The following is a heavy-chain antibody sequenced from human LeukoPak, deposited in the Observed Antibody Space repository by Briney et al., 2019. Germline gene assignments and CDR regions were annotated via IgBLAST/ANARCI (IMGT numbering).Heavy chain of an antibody. V-gene: IGHV4-34*01. D-gene: IGHD1-26*01. CDR3: ARAVGATTYWFDP. CDR1: GGSFSGYY. J-gene: IGHJ5*02. Sequence: SETLSLTCAVYGGSFSGYYWSWIRQPPGKGLEWIGEINHSGSTNYNPSLKSRVTISIDTSKNQFSLKLSSVIAADTAVYYCARAVGATTYWFDPWGQGTLVTVSS. CDR2: INHSGST.